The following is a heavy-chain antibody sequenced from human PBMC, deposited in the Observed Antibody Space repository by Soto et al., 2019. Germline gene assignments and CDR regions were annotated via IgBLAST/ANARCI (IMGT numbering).Heavy chain of an antibody. Sequence: SVKVSCKASGGTFSSYAISWVRRAPGQGLEWMGGIIPIFGTANYAQKFQGRVTITADESTSTAYMELSSLRSEDTAVYYCARDLAGVDGSGSYYSLPYYYYYGMDVWGQGTTVTVSS. CDR2: IIPIFGTA. J-gene: IGHJ6*02. CDR3: ARDLAGVDGSGSYYSLPYYYYYGMDV. D-gene: IGHD3-10*01. V-gene: IGHV1-69*13. CDR1: GGTFSSYA.